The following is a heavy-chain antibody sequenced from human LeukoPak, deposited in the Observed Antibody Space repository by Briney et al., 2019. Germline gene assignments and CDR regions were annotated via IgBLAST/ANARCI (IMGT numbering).Heavy chain of an antibody. D-gene: IGHD7-27*01. CDR3: ARVGKNQVLDY. Sequence: GGSLRLSCAASGFTFSSYWMSWARQAPGKGLEWVANIKQDGSEKYYVDSVKGRFTISRDNAKNSLYLQMNSLRAEDTAVYYCARVGKNQVLDYWGQGTLVTVSS. J-gene: IGHJ4*02. V-gene: IGHV3-7*01. CDR1: GFTFSSYW. CDR2: IKQDGSEK.